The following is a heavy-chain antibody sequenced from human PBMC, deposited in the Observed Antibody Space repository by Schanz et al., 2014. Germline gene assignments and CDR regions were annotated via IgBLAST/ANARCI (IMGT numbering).Heavy chain of an antibody. J-gene: IGHJ6*02. D-gene: IGHD3-9*01. CDR1: GFTLSNSD. CDR2: IGYLGDT. V-gene: IGHV3-13*01. CDR3: ARDSGPYYDKSMDV. Sequence: VQLLQFGGGVVQPGGSLRLSCAASGFTLSNSDMHWVRQGTGKGLEWVSTIGYLGDTYYPDSVKGRFTVSRDSGQNSLYLQMNSLRAEDTALYYCARDSGPYYDKSMDVWGQGTTDAVSS.